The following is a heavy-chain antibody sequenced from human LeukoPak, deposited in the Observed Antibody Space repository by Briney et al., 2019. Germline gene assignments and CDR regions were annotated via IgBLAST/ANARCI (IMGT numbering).Heavy chain of an antibody. Sequence: PGGSLRLSCAASGFTFSTYSMNWVRQAPGKGLEWVSFISGSSSYIYYADSVKGRFTISRDNAKNSLYLQVNSLRAEDTAVYYCASSKGYSNYFFNYWGQGTLATVSS. CDR2: ISGSSSYI. J-gene: IGHJ4*02. V-gene: IGHV3-21*01. CDR3: ASSKGYSNYFFNY. D-gene: IGHD4-11*01. CDR1: GFTFSTYS.